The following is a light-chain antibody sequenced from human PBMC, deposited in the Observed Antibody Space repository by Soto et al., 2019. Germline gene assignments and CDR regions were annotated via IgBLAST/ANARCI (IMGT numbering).Light chain of an antibody. Sequence: EIVMTQSPATLSVSPGERASLSCRSSQCIGSTLAWYQHKXXXTPRLLIYGASTMATGFPARFSGSGSGTEFTITITSMQSEDSAAYYCNQHSNWPLTFGGGSKVDIK. J-gene: IGKJ4*01. CDR3: NQHSNWPLT. CDR2: GAS. V-gene: IGKV3-15*01. CDR1: QCIGST.